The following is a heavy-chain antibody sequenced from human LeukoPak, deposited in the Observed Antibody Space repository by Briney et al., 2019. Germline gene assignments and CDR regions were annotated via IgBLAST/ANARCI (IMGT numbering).Heavy chain of an antibody. CDR2: IYYSGST. Sequence: PLETLSLTCTVSGGSISSYYWSWIRQPPGKGLEWIGYIYYSGSTNYNPSLKSRVTISVDTSKNQFSLKLSSVTAADTAVYYCARLRGGANYYYGMDVWGQGTTVTVSS. D-gene: IGHD2-21*01. J-gene: IGHJ6*02. CDR3: ARLRGGANYYYGMDV. V-gene: IGHV4-59*08. CDR1: GGSISSYY.